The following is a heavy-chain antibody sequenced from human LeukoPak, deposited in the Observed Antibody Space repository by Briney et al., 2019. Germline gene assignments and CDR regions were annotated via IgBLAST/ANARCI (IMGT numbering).Heavy chain of an antibody. Sequence: PSETLSLTCTVSGGSISCSSYYWGWIRQPPGKGLEWIGSIYYSGSTYYNPSLKSRVTISVDTSKNQFSLKLSSVTAADTAVYYCARRRAVAGTKSLYYFDYWGQGTLVTVSS. V-gene: IGHV4-39*01. D-gene: IGHD6-19*01. CDR2: IYYSGST. CDR3: ARRRAVAGTKSLYYFDY. J-gene: IGHJ4*02. CDR1: GGSISCSSYY.